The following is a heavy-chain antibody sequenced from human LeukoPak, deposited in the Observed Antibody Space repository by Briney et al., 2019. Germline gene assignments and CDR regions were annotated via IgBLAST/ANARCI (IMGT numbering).Heavy chain of an antibody. CDR1: GYTFTGCY. V-gene: IGHV1-2*02. CDR2: INPNSGGT. J-gene: IGHJ6*03. Sequence: GASVKVSCKASGYTFTGCYMHWVRQAPGQGLEWMGWINPNSGGTNYAQKFQGRVTMTRDTSISTAYMELSRLRSDDTAVYYCAVAGTTYYYYMDVWGKGTTVTVSS. CDR3: AVAGTTYYYYMDV. D-gene: IGHD6-19*01.